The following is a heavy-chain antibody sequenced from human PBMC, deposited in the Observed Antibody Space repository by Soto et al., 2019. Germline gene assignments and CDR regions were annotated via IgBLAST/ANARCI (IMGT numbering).Heavy chain of an antibody. CDR1: GFTFTSYD. V-gene: IGHV3-48*03. CDR2: ITSSGSST. D-gene: IGHD6-25*01. J-gene: IGHJ6*02. CDR3: ARDLSGAFYSYYYGMDV. Sequence: PGGSLRLSCAASGFTFTSYDMNWVRQAPGKGLEWVSYITSSGSSTYYANSVKGRFTISRDKSKNSLYLQMNSLRADDTAVYYCARDLSGAFYSYYYGMDVWGLGTPVTVSS.